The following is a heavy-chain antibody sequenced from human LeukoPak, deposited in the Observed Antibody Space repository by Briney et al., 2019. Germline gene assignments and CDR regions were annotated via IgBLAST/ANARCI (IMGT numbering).Heavy chain of an antibody. J-gene: IGHJ6*02. CDR2: MNPNSGNT. D-gene: IGHD3-9*01. Sequence: ASVKVSCKASGYTFTSYDINWVRQAPGQGLEWMGWMNPNSGNTGYAQKFQGRVTMTRNTSISTAYMELSSLRSEDTAVYYCARVILGNVLRYFDWSALGMDVWGQGTTVTVSS. CDR3: ARVILGNVLRYFDWSALGMDV. V-gene: IGHV1-8*01. CDR1: GYTFTSYD.